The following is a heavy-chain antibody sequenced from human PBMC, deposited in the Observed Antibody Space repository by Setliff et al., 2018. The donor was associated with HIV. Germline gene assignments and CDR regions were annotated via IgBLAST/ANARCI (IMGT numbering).Heavy chain of an antibody. V-gene: IGHV4-59*11. Sequence: PSETLSLTCTVSGGSISSHYWNWIRQPPGKGLEWIGYIYNSGTTNYNPSLRSRIATSVDTSKNQFSLKLSSVTAVDTAVNFCARGGSAMVPGRNYWYFDLWG. D-gene: IGHD5-18*01. CDR2: IYNSGTT. CDR1: GGSISSHY. J-gene: IGHJ2*01. CDR3: ARGGSAMVPGRNYWYFDL.